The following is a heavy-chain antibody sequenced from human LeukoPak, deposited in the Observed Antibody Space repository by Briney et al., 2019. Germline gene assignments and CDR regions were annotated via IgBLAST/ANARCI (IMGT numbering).Heavy chain of an antibody. CDR3: ATLMDYFDSTTVFRGDAFDI. CDR2: VDPEDGET. J-gene: IGHJ3*02. CDR1: GYTFTDYY. D-gene: IGHD3-22*01. Sequence: ASVKISCKASGYTFTDYYMYWVQQAPGKGLEWMGRVDPEDGETMYAEKFQGRVTIRADTSTDTAYMELSSLRSEDTAVYYCATLMDYFDSTTVFRGDAFDIWGQGTMVTASS. V-gene: IGHV1-69-2*01.